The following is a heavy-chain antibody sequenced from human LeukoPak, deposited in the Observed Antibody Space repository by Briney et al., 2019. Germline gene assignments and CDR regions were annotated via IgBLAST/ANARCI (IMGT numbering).Heavy chain of an antibody. Sequence: GGSLRLSCAASGFTFSGSAMHWVRQASGKGLEWVGRIRSKANNYATAYAASVKGRFTISRDDSKNTAYLQMNSLRAEDTAVYYCAKLPEGYYDSHDAFDIWGQGTMVTVSS. D-gene: IGHD3-22*01. CDR3: AKLPEGYYDSHDAFDI. V-gene: IGHV3-73*01. CDR1: GFTFSGSA. CDR2: IRSKANNYAT. J-gene: IGHJ3*02.